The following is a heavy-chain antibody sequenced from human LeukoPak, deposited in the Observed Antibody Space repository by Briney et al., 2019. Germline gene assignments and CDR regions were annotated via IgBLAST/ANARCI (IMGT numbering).Heavy chain of an antibody. CDR1: GFTFTRYG. J-gene: IGHJ4*02. V-gene: IGHV1-18*01. D-gene: IGHD6-19*01. CDR3: AREPSNTSGYYAWADY. CDR2: ISAYNGDT. Sequence: GASVKVSCKASGFTFTRYGISWVRQAPGQGLEWMGWISAYNGDTKYAQKFQDRVTLTTDTSTTTAYMELRSLRSDDAAVYYCAREPSNTSGYYAWADYWGQGTLVTVSS.